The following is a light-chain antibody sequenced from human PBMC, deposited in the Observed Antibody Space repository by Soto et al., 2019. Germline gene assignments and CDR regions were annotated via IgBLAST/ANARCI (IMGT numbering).Light chain of an antibody. J-gene: IGLJ1*01. Sequence: QSALTQPPSASGSPGQSVTISCTGTSSDVDGYNYVSWYQQHPGKAPKLMIYEVANRPSGVSNRFSGSKSGSTASLIISRLQTEDEADYYCVSYTSSTTYVFGTGTKVTVL. CDR1: SSDVDGYNY. V-gene: IGLV2-14*01. CDR2: EVA. CDR3: VSYTSSTTYV.